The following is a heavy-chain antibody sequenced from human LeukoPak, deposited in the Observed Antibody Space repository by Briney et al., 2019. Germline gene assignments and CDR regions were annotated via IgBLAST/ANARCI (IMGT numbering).Heavy chain of an antibody. D-gene: IGHD4-17*01. Sequence: SETLSLTCTVSGYSISSGYYWGWIRPPPGKGLGWIGSIYHSGSTYYNPSLKSRVTISVDTSKNQFSLKLSSVTAADTAVYYCARESLYGVVDYWGQGTLVTVSS. CDR2: IYHSGST. V-gene: IGHV4-38-2*02. J-gene: IGHJ4*02. CDR1: GYSISSGYY. CDR3: ARESLYGVVDY.